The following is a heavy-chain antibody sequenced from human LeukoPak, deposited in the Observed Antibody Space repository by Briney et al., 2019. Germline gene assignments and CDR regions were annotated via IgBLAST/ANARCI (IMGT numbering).Heavy chain of an antibody. Sequence: GSGPTLVNPTQTLTLTCTFSGFSLSTSGVGVVWIRQPPGKALEWLALIYWNDDKRYSPSLKTRLTITKDTSKNQVVLTMTNMDPVDTATYYCAHSPPRQLVRHSPFDYWGQGTLVTASS. V-gene: IGHV2-5*01. CDR2: IYWNDDK. J-gene: IGHJ4*02. CDR1: GFSLSTSGVG. D-gene: IGHD6-13*01. CDR3: AHSPPRQLVRHSPFDY.